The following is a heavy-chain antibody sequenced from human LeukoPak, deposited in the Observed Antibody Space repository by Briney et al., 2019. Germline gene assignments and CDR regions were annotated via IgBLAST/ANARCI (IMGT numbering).Heavy chain of an antibody. CDR2: IYYSGST. CDR3: ARDLGYNYGLSGMDV. J-gene: IGHJ6*02. CDR1: GGSISSYY. D-gene: IGHD5-18*01. Sequence: PSETLSLTCAVSGGSISSYYWSWIRQPPGKGLEWIGYIYYSGSTNYNPSLKSRVTMSVDTSKNQFSLKLSSVTAADTAVYYCARDLGYNYGLSGMDVWGQGTMVTVSS. V-gene: IGHV4-59*01.